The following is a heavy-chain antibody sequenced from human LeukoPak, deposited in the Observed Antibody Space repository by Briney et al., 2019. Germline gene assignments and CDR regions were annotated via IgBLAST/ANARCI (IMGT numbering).Heavy chain of an antibody. CDR1: GGSISSGGYY. V-gene: IGHV4-31*03. CDR2: IYYSGST. D-gene: IGHD2-8*01. Sequence: RPSETLSLTCTVSGGSISSGGYYWSWIRQHPGKGLEWIGYIYYSGSTYYNPSLKSRVTISVDTSKNQFSLKLSSVTAADTAVYYCARVRGYCTNGVCYRNRYNFDYWGQGTLVTVSS. J-gene: IGHJ4*02. CDR3: ARVRGYCTNGVCYRNRYNFDY.